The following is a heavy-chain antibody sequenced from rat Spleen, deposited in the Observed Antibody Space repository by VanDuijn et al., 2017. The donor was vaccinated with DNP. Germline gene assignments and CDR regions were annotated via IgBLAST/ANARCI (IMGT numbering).Heavy chain of an antibody. J-gene: IGHJ2*01. V-gene: IGHV5S13*01. D-gene: IGHD1-4*01. CDR3: AGRPPPTRGPFDY. CDR1: GFTFSSFG. CDR2: ITSAGANT. Sequence: EVQLVESGGGLVQPGRSLRLSCAASGFTFSSFGMAWVRQAPEKGLEWVATITSAGANTYYPDSVKGRFTISRDDARSTLYLQMDSLRSEDTATYYCAGRPPPTRGPFDYWGQGVTVTVSS.